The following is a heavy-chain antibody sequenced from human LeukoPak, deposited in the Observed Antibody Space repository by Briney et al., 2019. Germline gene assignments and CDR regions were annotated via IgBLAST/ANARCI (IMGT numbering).Heavy chain of an antibody. Sequence: AAVKLSCKASGYRFTGYYIHWVRLAPGQGLEWMGWINPHSGGRTFAQKFQGRVTMTRDTSISTAYMVVSRLRSDDAAVYYCAREYHDILSGSLDYWGQGTLVTVSS. V-gene: IGHV1-2*02. D-gene: IGHD3-9*01. J-gene: IGHJ4*02. CDR3: AREYHDILSGSLDY. CDR2: INPHSGGR. CDR1: GYRFTGYY.